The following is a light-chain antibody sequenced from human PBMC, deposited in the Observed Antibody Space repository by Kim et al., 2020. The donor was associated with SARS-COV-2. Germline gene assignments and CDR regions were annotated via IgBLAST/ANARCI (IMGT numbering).Light chain of an antibody. CDR2: GKN. CDR3: NSRDSSGDYV. CDR1: SLRNYY. V-gene: IGLV3-19*01. Sequence: SSELTQDPAVSVALGQTVRITCQGDSLRNYYANWYQQKPGQAPVLVIYGKNNRPSGIPDRFSGSSSGNTASLTITGAQAEDEADYYCNSRDSSGDYVFGS. J-gene: IGLJ6*01.